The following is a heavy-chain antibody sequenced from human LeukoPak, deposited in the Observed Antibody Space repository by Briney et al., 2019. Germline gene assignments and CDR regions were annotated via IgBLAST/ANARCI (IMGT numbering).Heavy chain of an antibody. CDR3: ARGYYDSSGYPRLKGYYYYMDV. CDR2: INHSGST. J-gene: IGHJ6*03. D-gene: IGHD3-22*01. V-gene: IGHV4-34*01. CDR1: GGSFSGYY. Sequence: SETLSLTGAVYGGSFSGYYWSWIRQPPGKGLEWIGEINHSGSTNYNPSLKSRVTISVDTSKNQFSLKLSSVTAADTAVYYCARGYYDSSGYPRLKGYYYYMDVWGKGTTVTVSS.